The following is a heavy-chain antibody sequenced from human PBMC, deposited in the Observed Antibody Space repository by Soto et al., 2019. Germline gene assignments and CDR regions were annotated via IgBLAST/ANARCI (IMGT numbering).Heavy chain of an antibody. D-gene: IGHD3-16*01. CDR1: GFMFSAYT. V-gene: IGHV3-21*06. CDR3: ATPYYFNH. Sequence: GGSLRLSCAASGFMFSAYTMNWVRQAPGKGLEWLSSISGDSSYIDYADSLRGRFTVSRDNARNSLYLQIDGLGVEDTAVYYCATPYYFNHWGPGTLVTVSS. CDR2: ISGDSSYI. J-gene: IGHJ1*01.